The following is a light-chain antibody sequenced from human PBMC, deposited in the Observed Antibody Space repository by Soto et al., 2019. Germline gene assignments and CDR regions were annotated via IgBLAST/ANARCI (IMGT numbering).Light chain of an antibody. V-gene: IGLV7-43*01. CDR3: LLYFGGVQLM. Sequence: QAVVTQEPSLTVSPGATVNLTSASSTGAVTGDNYPNWFQQKPGQPPKALIYSTNNKHFWTPARFSGSLVGGKAALTLSPVQPEDEAEYYCLLYFGGVQLMFGGGTKLTVL. CDR2: STN. CDR1: TGAVTGDNY. J-gene: IGLJ3*02.